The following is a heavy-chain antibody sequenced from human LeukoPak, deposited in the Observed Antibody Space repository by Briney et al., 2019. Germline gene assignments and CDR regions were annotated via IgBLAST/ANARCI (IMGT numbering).Heavy chain of an antibody. V-gene: IGHV4-59*12. Sequence: PSETLSLTCTVSGGSISSYYWSWIRQPPGKGLEWIGYIYYSGSTNYNPSLKSRVTISVDTSKNQFSLKLSSVTAADTAVYYCARMVVRGVRRDYWGQGTLVTVSS. CDR1: GGSISSYY. CDR3: ARMVVRGVRRDY. D-gene: IGHD3-10*01. CDR2: IYYSGST. J-gene: IGHJ4*02.